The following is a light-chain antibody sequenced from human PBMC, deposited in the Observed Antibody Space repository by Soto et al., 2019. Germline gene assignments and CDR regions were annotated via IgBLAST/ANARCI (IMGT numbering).Light chain of an antibody. J-gene: IGKJ1*01. CDR1: QSISSN. CDR3: QHYNIWPPWT. Sequence: EIVMTQSPATLSVSPGERATLSCRASQSISSNLAWYQQKPGQAPRLLIYRASSRATGIPARFSGSGSGTDFTLTISSLQSEDFAVYYCQHYNIWPPWTFGQGTKVEIK. V-gene: IGKV3-15*01. CDR2: RAS.